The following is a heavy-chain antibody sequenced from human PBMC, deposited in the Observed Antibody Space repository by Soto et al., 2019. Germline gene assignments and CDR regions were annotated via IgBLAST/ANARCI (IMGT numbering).Heavy chain of an antibody. J-gene: IGHJ4*02. CDR2: ISGSGGST. V-gene: IGHV3-23*01. CDR1: GFTFGSYA. Sequence: EVQLLESGGGLVQPGGSLRLSCVASGFTFGSYAMSWVRQAPGKGLEWVSAISGSGGSTYYADSVKGRFTISRDNSKNTMYLQMNSLRAEDTAVYFCSKDVYGSGTYLFFDYWGQGTLVTVSS. CDR3: SKDVYGSGTYLFFDY. D-gene: IGHD3-10*01.